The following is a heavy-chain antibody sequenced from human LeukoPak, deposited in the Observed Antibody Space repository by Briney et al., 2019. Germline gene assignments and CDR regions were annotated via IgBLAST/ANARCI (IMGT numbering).Heavy chain of an antibody. CDR1: GGTFGSHA. CDR3: ARTVGRVDWSPPEGGYYYNRDV. Sequence: SVKVSCKASGGTFGSHAISWVRQAPGQGLEWIGGIIPIFDTTIYGKEFQGRVTTTADGSTSTAYMELSSLRSEDTAVYYCARTVGRVDWSPPEGGYYYNRDVWGQGTTFPVSS. V-gene: IGHV1-69*13. J-gene: IGHJ6*02. D-gene: IGHD3-9*01. CDR2: IIPIFDTT.